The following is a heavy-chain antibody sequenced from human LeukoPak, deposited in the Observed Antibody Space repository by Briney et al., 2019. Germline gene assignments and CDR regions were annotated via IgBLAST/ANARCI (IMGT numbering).Heavy chain of an antibody. D-gene: IGHD2-2*01. CDR1: GGSISSGDYY. V-gene: IGHV4-30-4*01. Sequence: PSETLSLTCTVSGGSISSGDYYWSWIRQPPGKGLEWIGYIYYSGSTYYNPSLKSRVTISVDTSKNQFSLKLSSVTAADTAVYYCARDRHCGSTSCHNPYGMDVWGQGTTVTVSS. CDR2: IYYSGST. J-gene: IGHJ6*02. CDR3: ARDRHCGSTSCHNPYGMDV.